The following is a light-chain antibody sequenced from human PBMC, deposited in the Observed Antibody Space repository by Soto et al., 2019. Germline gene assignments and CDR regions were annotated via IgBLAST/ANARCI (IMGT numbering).Light chain of an antibody. J-gene: IGKJ3*01. V-gene: IGKV3-15*01. CDR2: GAS. CDR3: QQTSSDPFT. CDR1: QSVSNKY. Sequence: EILMTQYPATLSVSRGERATLSCGGSQSVSNKYLAWYQQKPGQAPRLLIYGASTRATGIPARLSGSGYRTDLTITITSLKNEDFETYYCQQTSSDPFTFGPGTKVDIK.